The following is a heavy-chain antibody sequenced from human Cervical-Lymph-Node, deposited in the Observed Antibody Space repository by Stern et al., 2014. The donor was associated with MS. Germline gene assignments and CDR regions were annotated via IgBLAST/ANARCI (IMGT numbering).Heavy chain of an antibody. CDR1: GGSISSGGYC. CDR2: IYSSGTT. D-gene: IGHD4-17*01. V-gene: IGHV4-31*03. CDR3: ARTVPGDRDDY. J-gene: IGHJ4*02. Sequence: QVQLQESGPGLVRPSQTVSLTCTVSGGSISSGGYCWNWIRQHPGKGLEWIGFIYSSGTTSYNPSLKSRLTISVDTSQNQFSLNLSSVTAADTAVYFCARTVPGDRDDYWGQGILVTVSS.